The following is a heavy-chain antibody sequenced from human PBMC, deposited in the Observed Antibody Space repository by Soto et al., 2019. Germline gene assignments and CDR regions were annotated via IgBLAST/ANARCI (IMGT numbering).Heavy chain of an antibody. CDR3: ARVLAVAGSIGLNWFDP. J-gene: IGHJ5*02. V-gene: IGHV4-31*03. CDR2: IYYSGST. Sequence: SETLSLTCTVSGGSISSGGYYWSWIRQHPGKGLEWIGYIYYSGSTYYNPSLKSRVTISVDTSKNQFSLKLSSVTAADTAVYYCARVLAVAGSIGLNWFDPWGQGTLVTVSS. CDR1: GGSISSGGYY. D-gene: IGHD6-19*01.